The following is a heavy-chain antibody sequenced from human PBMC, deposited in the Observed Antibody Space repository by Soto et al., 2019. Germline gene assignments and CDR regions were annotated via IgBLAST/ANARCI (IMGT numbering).Heavy chain of an antibody. Sequence: SETLSLTCTVSGDSIKHYYWSWIRQPPGARLEWIGYIYYTGSTTYNPSLESRVTMSVDTSKNQFSLKLGSVNAADTAVYYWAKYRPTEEEGFTPDAWGRGTVVTVSS. CDR2: IYYTGST. CDR3: AKYRPTEEEGFTPDA. J-gene: IGHJ5*02. CDR1: GDSIKHYY. D-gene: IGHD2-2*01. V-gene: IGHV4-59*01.